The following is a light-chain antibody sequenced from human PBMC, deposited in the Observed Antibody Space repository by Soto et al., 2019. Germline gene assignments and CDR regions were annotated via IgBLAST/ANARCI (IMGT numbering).Light chain of an antibody. CDR1: QSVEIN. J-gene: IGKJ1*01. CDR2: GAS. V-gene: IGKV3-15*01. Sequence: EIVLTQSPATLSVSPGERVTLSCRASQSVEINLAWYQQKPGQPPRLLIYGASTRATDMSGTFSGRGSGTEFTLTISSLRPEDFAVYYCQQYRSWPRTFGQGTKVEMK. CDR3: QQYRSWPRT.